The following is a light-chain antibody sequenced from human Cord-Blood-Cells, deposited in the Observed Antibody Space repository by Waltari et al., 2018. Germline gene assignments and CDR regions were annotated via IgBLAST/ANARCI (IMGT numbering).Light chain of an antibody. CDR3: QQSCSTPIT. Sequence: DIQMTQSPSSLSASVGDRVTLTCRARQSVSSCLNWYQQKQGKAPKLLIYAASSLQSGVPSRFSGSGSWTEFTLTISSLQPEDFATYYCQQSCSTPITFGQGTRLEIK. V-gene: IGKV1-39*01. CDR2: AAS. CDR1: QSVSSC. J-gene: IGKJ5*01.